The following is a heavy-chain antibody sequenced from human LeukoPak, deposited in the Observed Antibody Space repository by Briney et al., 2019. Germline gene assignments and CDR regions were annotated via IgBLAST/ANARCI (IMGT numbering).Heavy chain of an antibody. CDR1: GFTVSSNY. V-gene: IGHV3-66*01. J-gene: IGHJ4*02. CDR3: ARVTTVTLDFDY. Sequence: PGGSLRLSCAASGFTVSSNYMSWVRQAPGKGLEWVSVIYSGGSTYYADSVKGRFTISRDNSKNTLYLQMNSLRAEDTAVYYCARVTTVTLDFDYWGQGTLVTVSS. CDR2: IYSGGST. D-gene: IGHD4-17*01.